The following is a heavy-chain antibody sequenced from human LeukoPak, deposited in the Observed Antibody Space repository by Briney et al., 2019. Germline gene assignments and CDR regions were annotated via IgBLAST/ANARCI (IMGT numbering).Heavy chain of an antibody. CDR2: ISSSSSYI. CDR1: GFTFSSYT. Sequence: GGSLRLSCAASGFTFSSYTMNWVRQAPGKGLEWVSSISSSSSYIYYADSVKGRFTISRDNAKNPLYLQMNSLRAEDTAVYYCARDQGGSSTVTTADYWGQGTLVTVSS. CDR3: ARDQGGSSTVTTADY. J-gene: IGHJ4*02. V-gene: IGHV3-21*01. D-gene: IGHD4-11*01.